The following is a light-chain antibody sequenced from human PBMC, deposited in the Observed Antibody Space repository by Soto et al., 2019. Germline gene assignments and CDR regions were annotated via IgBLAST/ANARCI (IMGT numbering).Light chain of an antibody. J-gene: IGKJ2*03. Sequence: AIEMTQSPSSLSASVGDTVTFTCRASQAIRNDLGWFQQRPGKPPKLLIYGISILQTGVPSRFSGSGSGTDFTLTISGLPPEDFETYYCLHDALSPYSFGQGTRLEI. CDR2: GIS. V-gene: IGKV1-6*01. CDR3: LHDALSPYS. CDR1: QAIRND.